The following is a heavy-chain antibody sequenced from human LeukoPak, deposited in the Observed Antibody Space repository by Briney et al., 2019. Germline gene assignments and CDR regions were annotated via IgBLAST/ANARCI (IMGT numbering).Heavy chain of an antibody. Sequence: PGGSLRLSCAASEVTVTSNYLSWVRQAPGRGLQWVSLICPGGDIYYADSVKGRFIISRDNSKNTLSLQMNSLTADDTAVYYCVRGPRYYDDSGFHYGVFDIWGQGTVVTVSS. CDR3: VRGPRYYDDSGFHYGVFDI. V-gene: IGHV3-53*01. CDR2: ICPGGDI. D-gene: IGHD3-22*01. J-gene: IGHJ3*02. CDR1: EVTVTSNY.